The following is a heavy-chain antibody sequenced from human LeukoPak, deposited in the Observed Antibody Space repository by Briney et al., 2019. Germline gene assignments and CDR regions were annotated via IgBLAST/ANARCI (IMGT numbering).Heavy chain of an antibody. CDR1: GFTFSSYA. CDR2: ISSNGGST. Sequence: GGSLRLSCAASGFTFSSYAMHWVRQAPGKGLEYVSAISSNGGSTYYANSVKGRFIISRDNSKNTLYLQMDSLRAEDTAVYYCASHGRHYYYPMDVWGQGTTVTVSS. CDR3: ASHGRHYYYPMDV. V-gene: IGHV3-64*01. J-gene: IGHJ6*02.